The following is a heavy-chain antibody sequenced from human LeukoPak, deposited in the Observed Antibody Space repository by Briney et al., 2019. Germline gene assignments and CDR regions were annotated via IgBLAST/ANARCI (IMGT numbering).Heavy chain of an antibody. J-gene: IGHJ3*02. D-gene: IGHD6-19*01. V-gene: IGHV3-53*01. CDR2: IYSGGST. CDR1: GFTVSSNY. Sequence: GGSLRLSCAASGFTVSSNYMSWVRQAPGKGPEWVSVIYSGGSTYYADSVKGRFTISRDNSKNTLYLQMNSLRAEDTAVYYCARLWSSGWYGAFDIWGQGTMVTVSS. CDR3: ARLWSSGWYGAFDI.